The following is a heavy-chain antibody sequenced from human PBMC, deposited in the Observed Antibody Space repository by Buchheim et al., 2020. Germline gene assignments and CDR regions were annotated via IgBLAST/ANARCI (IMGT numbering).Heavy chain of an antibody. Sequence: EVQLVESGGGLVQPGGSLRLSCAASGFTVSSNYMSWVRQAPGKGLEWVSVIYSGGSTYYADSVKGRFTISRDNSKNTLYLQMNSLRAEDTAVYYCARAGTACSSGWYGLGYFQHWGQGTL. CDR2: IYSGGST. V-gene: IGHV3-66*01. CDR3: ARAGTACSSGWYGLGYFQH. D-gene: IGHD6-19*01. J-gene: IGHJ1*01. CDR1: GFTVSSNY.